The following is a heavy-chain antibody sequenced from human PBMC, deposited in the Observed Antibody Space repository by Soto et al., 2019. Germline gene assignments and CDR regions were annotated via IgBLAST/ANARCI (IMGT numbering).Heavy chain of an antibody. D-gene: IGHD3-22*01. Sequence: GGSLRLSCAASGFTFSSYSMNWVRQAPGKGLEWVSSISSSSSYIYYADSVKGRFTISRDNAKNSLYLQMNSLRAEDTAVYYCARGRSSGYYHDAFDVWGQGTMVTVSS. CDR2: ISSSSSYI. CDR3: ARGRSSGYYHDAFDV. J-gene: IGHJ3*01. V-gene: IGHV3-21*01. CDR1: GFTFSSYS.